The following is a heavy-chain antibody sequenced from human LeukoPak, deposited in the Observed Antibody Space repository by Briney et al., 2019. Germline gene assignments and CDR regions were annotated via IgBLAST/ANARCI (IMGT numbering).Heavy chain of an antibody. CDR1: GITVGSSY. D-gene: IGHD1-1*01. CDR3: ARGHNWNEWEGTWFDP. J-gene: IGHJ5*02. CDR2: IFAGGNT. Sequence: GGSLRLSCAASGITVGSSYMIWVRQAPGKGLEWVSVIFAGGNTYYSDSVQGRFTISRDNSKNTVYLQMNSLRSEDTAVYYCARGHNWNEWEGTWFDPWGQGTLVTVSS. V-gene: IGHV3-53*05.